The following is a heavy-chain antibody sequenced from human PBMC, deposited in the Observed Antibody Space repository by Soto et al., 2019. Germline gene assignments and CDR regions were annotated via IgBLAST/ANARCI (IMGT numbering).Heavy chain of an antibody. CDR1: NGSIGSYY. V-gene: IGHV4-59*01. Sequence: SETLSLTCTISNGSIGSYYWTWIRQPPGKGLERIGHIYYSGSTNYNPSLKSRLTLSLDTSKNQFSLKLTSVTAADTAVYYCARVGRLITAAGLLDAWGQGTLVTVSS. D-gene: IGHD6-13*01. J-gene: IGHJ5*02. CDR2: IYYSGST. CDR3: ARVGRLITAAGLLDA.